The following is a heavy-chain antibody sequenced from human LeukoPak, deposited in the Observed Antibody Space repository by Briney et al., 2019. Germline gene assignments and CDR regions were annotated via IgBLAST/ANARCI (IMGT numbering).Heavy chain of an antibody. CDR3: ATDGAGFDT. Sequence: GGSLRLSCAASGFTFNDYYMSWIRQAPGKGLEWLSYINIGGTTTHYADSVNGRFTIFRYNANKFLYLEMNNLRAEDTAVYYCATDGAGFDTWGQGVLVTVSS. J-gene: IGHJ5*02. CDR1: GFTFNDYY. V-gene: IGHV3-11*01. CDR2: INIGGTTT.